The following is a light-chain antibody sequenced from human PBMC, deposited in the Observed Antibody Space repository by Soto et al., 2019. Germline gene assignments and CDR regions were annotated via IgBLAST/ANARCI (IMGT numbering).Light chain of an antibody. CDR2: WAS. V-gene: IGKV4-1*01. CDR3: QQYYSTQIT. Sequence: DIVMTQSPDSLAVSLGERATINCKSSQSVLYSSNNKNCLAWFQKKPGQPPKLLIFWASTREFGVPDRFSGSGSGTDFTLTISSLQPDDVEVYYCQQYYSTQITFSQGTRPEI. CDR1: QSVLYSSNNKNC. J-gene: IGKJ5*01.